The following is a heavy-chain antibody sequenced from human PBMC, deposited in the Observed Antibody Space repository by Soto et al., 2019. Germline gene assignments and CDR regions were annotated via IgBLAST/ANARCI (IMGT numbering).Heavy chain of an antibody. CDR1: GGSFSGYY. CDR2: INHSGST. CDR3: ARGGSGWFYNWFDP. D-gene: IGHD6-19*01. J-gene: IGHJ5*02. V-gene: IGHV4-34*01. Sequence: PETLSLTCAVYGGSFSGYYWSWIRQPPGKGLEWIGEINHSGSTNYNPSLKSRVTISVDTSKNQFSLKLSSVTAADTAVYYCARGGSGWFYNWFDPWGQGTLVTVSS.